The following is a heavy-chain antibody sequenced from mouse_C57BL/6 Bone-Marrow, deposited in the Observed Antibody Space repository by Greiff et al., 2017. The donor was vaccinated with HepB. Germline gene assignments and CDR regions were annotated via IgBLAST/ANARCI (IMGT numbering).Heavy chain of an antibody. CDR3: ARKGTYSSGYCYAMDD. J-gene: IGHJ4*01. CDR2: INSDGGST. CDR1: EYEFPSHD. Sequence: EVKLMESGGGLVQPGESLKLSCESNEYEFPSHDMSWVRKTPEKRLELVAAINSDGGSTYYPDTMERRFIISRDNTKKTLYLQMSSLRSEDTALYYCARKGTYSSGYCYAMDDWGQGTSVTVSS. D-gene: IGHD3-2*02. V-gene: IGHV5-2*01.